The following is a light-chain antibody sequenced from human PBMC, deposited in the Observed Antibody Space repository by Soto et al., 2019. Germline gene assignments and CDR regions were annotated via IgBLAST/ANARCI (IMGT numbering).Light chain of an antibody. V-gene: IGLV4-60*03. CDR1: DGHSGYK. Sequence: QAVVTQSSSASASLGSSVRLTCTLSDGHSGYKIAWHQQQPGKAPRYLMKLEGSGKYSKGSGVPDRFSGTTSGADRYLTITNVQSEDEADYYCETWDSDTHVLFGGGTKLTVL. CDR2: LEGSGKY. J-gene: IGLJ2*01. CDR3: ETWDSDTHVL.